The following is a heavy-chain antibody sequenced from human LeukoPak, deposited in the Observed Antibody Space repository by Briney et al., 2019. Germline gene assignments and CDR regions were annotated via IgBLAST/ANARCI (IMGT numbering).Heavy chain of an antibody. CDR2: IYYSGST. D-gene: IGHD3-22*01. V-gene: IGHV4-59*01. CDR3: ARAIGSSGYYFGFDY. Sequence: SETLSLTCTVSGGSISSYYWSWIRQPPGKGLEWIGYIYYSGSTNYNHSLKSRVTISVDTSKNQFSLKLSSVTAADTAVYYCARAIGSSGYYFGFDYWGQGTLVTVSS. CDR1: GGSISSYY. J-gene: IGHJ4*02.